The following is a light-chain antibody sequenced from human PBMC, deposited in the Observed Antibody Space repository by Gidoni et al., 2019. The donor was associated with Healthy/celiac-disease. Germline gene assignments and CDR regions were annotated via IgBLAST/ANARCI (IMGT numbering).Light chain of an antibody. Sequence: EIVLTQSPATLSLSPGERATLSCRASQSVSSYLAWYQQQPGQAPRRLIYDASTRATGIPARFSGSGSGTDFTLTISSLEPEDFAVYYCQQRSNWPPFTFGGGTKVEIK. V-gene: IGKV3-11*01. CDR3: QQRSNWPPFT. CDR2: DAS. CDR1: QSVSSY. J-gene: IGKJ4*01.